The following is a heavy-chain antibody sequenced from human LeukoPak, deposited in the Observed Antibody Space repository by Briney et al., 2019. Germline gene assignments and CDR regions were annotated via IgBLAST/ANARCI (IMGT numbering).Heavy chain of an antibody. D-gene: IGHD5-18*01. CDR3: TRYSYGYVNWFDP. J-gene: IGHJ5*02. CDR2: IYYSGST. Sequence: SETLSPTCTVSGGSISSYHWSWIRQPPGKGLEWIGYIYYSGSTNYNPSLKSRVTISVDTSKNQFSLKLSSVTAADTAVYYCTRYSYGYVNWFDPWGQGTLVTVSS. V-gene: IGHV4-59*01. CDR1: GGSISSYH.